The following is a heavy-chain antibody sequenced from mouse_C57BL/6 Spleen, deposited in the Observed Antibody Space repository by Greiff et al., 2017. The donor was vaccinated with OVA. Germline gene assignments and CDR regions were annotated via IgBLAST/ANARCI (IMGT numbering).Heavy chain of an antibody. D-gene: IGHD1-1*01. CDR2: ISSGSSTI. Sequence: EVMLVESGGGLVKPGGSLKLSCAASGFTFSDYGMHWVRQAPEKGLEWVAYISSGSSTIYYADTVKGRFTISRDNAKNTLFLQMTSLRSEDTAMYYCARQSSPLRHYYGSAMDYWGQGTSVTVSS. CDR3: ARQSSPLRHYYGSAMDY. J-gene: IGHJ4*01. CDR1: GFTFSDYG. V-gene: IGHV5-17*01.